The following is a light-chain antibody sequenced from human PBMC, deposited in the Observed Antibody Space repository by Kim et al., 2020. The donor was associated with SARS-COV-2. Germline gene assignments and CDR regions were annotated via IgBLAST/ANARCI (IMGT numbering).Light chain of an antibody. J-gene: IGKJ1*01. V-gene: IGKV1-5*01. CDR3: QHCSTSSRT. Sequence: ASVGDRVTITCRASQSISSWLAWYQQKPGRAPNLLIYDASALESGVPSRFSGSGSGTEFTLTISSLQPDDFATYYCQHCSTSSRTFGQGTKVDIK. CDR1: QSISSW. CDR2: DAS.